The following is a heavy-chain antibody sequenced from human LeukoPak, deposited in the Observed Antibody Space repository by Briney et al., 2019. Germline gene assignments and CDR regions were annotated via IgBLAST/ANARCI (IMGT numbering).Heavy chain of an antibody. Sequence: SETLSLTCTVSGGSISSYYWSWIRQPPGKGLEGIGYIYTSGSTNYNPALKSRVTISVGTSKNQFSLKLSSVTAADTAVYYWARRVPADLWGRGTLVTVTS. CDR2: IYTSGST. J-gene: IGHJ2*01. CDR3: ARRVPADL. V-gene: IGHV4-4*09. CDR1: GGSISSYY. D-gene: IGHD1-1*01.